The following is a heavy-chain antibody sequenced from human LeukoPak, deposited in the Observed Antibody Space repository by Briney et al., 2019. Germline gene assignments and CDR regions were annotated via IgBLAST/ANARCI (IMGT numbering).Heavy chain of an antibody. CDR1: GFTFSGYA. V-gene: IGHV3-30*04. D-gene: IGHD2-21*02. Sequence: GGSLRLSCAASGFTFSGYAMHWVRQAPGKGLEWVAVISYDGSNKYYADSVKGRFTISRDNSKNTLYLQMNSLRAEDTAVYYCARGPHIVVVTAIRDYFDYWGQGTLVTVSS. J-gene: IGHJ4*02. CDR3: ARGPHIVVVTAIRDYFDY. CDR2: ISYDGSNK.